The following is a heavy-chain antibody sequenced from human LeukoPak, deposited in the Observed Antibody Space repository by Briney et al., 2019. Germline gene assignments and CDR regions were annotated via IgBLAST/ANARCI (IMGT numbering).Heavy chain of an antibody. CDR2: ISGSGGST. V-gene: IGHV3-23*01. CDR3: ARRYCSGGSCYVDY. CDR1: GFTFSAYA. Sequence: GGSLRLSCAASGFTFSAYAMTWVRQAPGKGLEWVSAISGSGGSTYYADSVKGRFTISRDNSKNTLYLQMNSLRAEDTAVYYCARRYCSGGSCYVDYWGQGTLVTVSS. J-gene: IGHJ4*02. D-gene: IGHD2-15*01.